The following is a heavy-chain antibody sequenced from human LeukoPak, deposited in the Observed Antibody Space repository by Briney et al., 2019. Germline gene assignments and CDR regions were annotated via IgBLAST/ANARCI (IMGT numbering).Heavy chain of an antibody. D-gene: IGHD2/OR15-2a*01. Sequence: GGSLRLSCAASGFIFGSHTMNWVRQAPGKGLEWVASISSSGDYIFSADSMKGRFSISRDNAKNSLYLQMNSLRAEDTAVYYCARERRGIDRAFDIWGQGTMVTVSS. V-gene: IGHV3-21*04. CDR3: ARERRGIDRAFDI. CDR2: ISSSGDYI. CDR1: GFIFGSHT. J-gene: IGHJ3*02.